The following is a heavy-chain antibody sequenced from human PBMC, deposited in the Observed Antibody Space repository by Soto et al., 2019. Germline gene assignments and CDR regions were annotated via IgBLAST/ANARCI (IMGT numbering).Heavy chain of an antibody. CDR2: ISSDGTTT. J-gene: IGHJ4*02. Sequence: GGSLRLSCSASGFTFSSYAMHWVRQAPGKGLVWVSRISSDGTTTTYADSVKGRFTISRDHAKNTVYLQMNSLRGEDTAVYYCARESSGYSSYFDYWGQGTLVTVSS. CDR3: ARESSGYSSYFDY. CDR1: GFTFSSYA. V-gene: IGHV3-74*01. D-gene: IGHD5-12*01.